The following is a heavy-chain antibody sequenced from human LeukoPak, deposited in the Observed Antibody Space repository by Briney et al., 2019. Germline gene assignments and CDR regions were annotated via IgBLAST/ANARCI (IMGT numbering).Heavy chain of an antibody. J-gene: IGHJ4*02. D-gene: IGHD3-16*01. CDR2: ISGSGGST. V-gene: IGHV3-23*01. CDR3: AKDSKIMGGVLDY. Sequence: GGSLRLSCAASGFTFSTSAMTWVRQAPGKGLEWVSAISGSGGSTYYADSVKGRFTISRDNSKNTLYLQMNSLRAEDTAVYYCAKDSKIMGGVLDYWGQGTLVTVSS. CDR1: GFTFSTSA.